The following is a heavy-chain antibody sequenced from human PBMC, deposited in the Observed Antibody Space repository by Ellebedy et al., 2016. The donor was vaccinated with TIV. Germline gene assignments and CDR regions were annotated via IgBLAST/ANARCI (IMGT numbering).Heavy chain of an antibody. CDR1: GGSISSTNYY. J-gene: IGHJ5*02. CDR2: INYSGST. CDR3: ARHGPSSSTWLNWFNP. V-gene: IGHV4-39*01. D-gene: IGHD6-13*01. Sequence: SETLSLXCTVPGGSISSTNYYWGWIRQPPGKGLEWIGSINYSGSTYYNPSLKSRLTMSVDTSKNQFSLKLSSVTAADTAVYHCARHGPSSSTWLNWFNPWGQGSLVTVSS.